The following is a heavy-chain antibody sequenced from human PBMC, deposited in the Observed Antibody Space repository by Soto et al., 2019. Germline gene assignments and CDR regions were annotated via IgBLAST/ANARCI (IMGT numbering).Heavy chain of an antibody. CDR1: GGSISSGGYY. CDR3: ARVKYSSSWYQGGWFDP. Sequence: PSETLSLTCTVSGGSISSGGYYWSWIRQHPGKGLEWIGYIYYSGSTYYNPSLKSRVTISVDTSKNQFSLKLSSVTAADTAVYYCARVKYSSSWYQGGWFDPPGQGTLVTVSS. D-gene: IGHD6-13*01. J-gene: IGHJ5*02. V-gene: IGHV4-31*03. CDR2: IYYSGST.